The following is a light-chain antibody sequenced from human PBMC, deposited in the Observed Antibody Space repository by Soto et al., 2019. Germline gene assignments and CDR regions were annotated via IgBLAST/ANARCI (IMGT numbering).Light chain of an antibody. CDR3: QYLKTYPQT. J-gene: IGKJ1*01. Sequence: DFQLTQSPSFLSASIGDRVTITCRASQAISNYLAWYQQKPGKAPKLLIYTASTLQSGIPSRFSGSGSGTEFTLTISSLQPEDFATYYCQYLKTYPQTFGQGTKVEIK. V-gene: IGKV1-9*01. CDR2: TAS. CDR1: QAISNY.